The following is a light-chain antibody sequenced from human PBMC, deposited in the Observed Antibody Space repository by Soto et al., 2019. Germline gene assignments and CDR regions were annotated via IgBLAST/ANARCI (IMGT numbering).Light chain of an antibody. CDR3: SSYTSSSLVI. V-gene: IGLV2-14*01. CDR1: SSDVGGYNY. CDR2: DVS. Sequence: QSVLTQPASVSGSPGQSITISCTGTSSDVGGYNYVSWYQQHPGKAPKLMIYDVSNRPSGVSNRFSGSKSGNTASLTISGLQAEDEADYYCSSYTSSSLVIFGGGTKPTV. J-gene: IGLJ2*01.